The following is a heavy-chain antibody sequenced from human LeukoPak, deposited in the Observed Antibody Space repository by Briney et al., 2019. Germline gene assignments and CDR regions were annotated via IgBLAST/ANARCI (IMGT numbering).Heavy chain of an antibody. Sequence: GGSLRLSCAASGFTFSSYEMNWVRQAPGKGLEWVSYISSSGSTIYYADSVKGRFTISRDNAKNSLYLQMNSLRAEDTAVYCCARDCSSTSCYFRTYYYYGMDVWGQGTTVTVSS. CDR2: ISSSGSTI. CDR3: ARDCSSTSCYFRTYYYYGMDV. D-gene: IGHD2-2*01. CDR1: GFTFSSYE. J-gene: IGHJ6*02. V-gene: IGHV3-48*03.